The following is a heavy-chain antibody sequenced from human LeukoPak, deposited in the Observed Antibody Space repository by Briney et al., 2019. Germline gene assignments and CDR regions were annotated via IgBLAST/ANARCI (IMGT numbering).Heavy chain of an antibody. CDR2: ISYDGSTK. Sequence: QPGGSLRLSCAAPGFTFSNYGMHWVRQAPGKGLESVAVISYDGSTKYYADSVRGRFTISRDNSKNTLYLQMNSLRAEDTTVYYCAKMGFAHQYYYDRSSYYSNNAFDFWGQGTMVTVSS. J-gene: IGHJ3*01. D-gene: IGHD3-22*01. CDR3: AKMGFAHQYYYDRSSYYSNNAFDF. V-gene: IGHV3-30*18. CDR1: GFTFSNYG.